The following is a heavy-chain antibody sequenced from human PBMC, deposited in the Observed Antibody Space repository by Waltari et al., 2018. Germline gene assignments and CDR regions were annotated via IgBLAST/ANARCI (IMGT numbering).Heavy chain of an antibody. CDR2: TKEDESTK. Sequence: EVQLVESGGGLVQPGGSLRLSCAASGITFSSYWMNWVRQAPGKGLEWVAITKEDESTKLYVDSVKGRFTISRDSAKNSLHLQMDSLRVEDTAVYYCAGGSGWLIDYWGQGTLVTVSS. J-gene: IGHJ4*02. CDR3: AGGSGWLIDY. D-gene: IGHD6-19*01. CDR1: GITFSSYW. V-gene: IGHV3-7*01.